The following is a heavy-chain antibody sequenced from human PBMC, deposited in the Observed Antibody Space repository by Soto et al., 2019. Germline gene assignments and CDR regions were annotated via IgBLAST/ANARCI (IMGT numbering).Heavy chain of an antibody. CDR1: GFTFSSYA. CDR3: AKDYGSGIYCFDS. CDR2: ISGSGGSA. D-gene: IGHD3-10*01. Sequence: EVQLLESGGGLVQPGGSLRLSCAASGFTFSSYAMSWVRQAPGKGLEWVSAISGSGGSADYVDSVKGRFTISRDNSKNTLFLQMNSLRAEDTAVYYCAKDYGSGIYCFDSWGQGTLVTVSS. J-gene: IGHJ4*02. V-gene: IGHV3-23*01.